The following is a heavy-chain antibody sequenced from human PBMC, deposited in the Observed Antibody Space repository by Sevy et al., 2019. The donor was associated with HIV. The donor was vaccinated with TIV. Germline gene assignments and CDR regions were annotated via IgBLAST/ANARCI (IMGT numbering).Heavy chain of an antibody. CDR2: IKEDGSEK. V-gene: IGHV3-7*01. Sequence: GGPLRLSCAASGFIFSTYWMSWVRQAPGKGLEWVANIKEDGSEKCYVVSVKGRFTISRDNAKNSLYLQMSSLRAEDTAVYYCARGGKYPGYWGQGTLVTVSS. D-gene: IGHD1-26*01. CDR1: GFIFSTYW. CDR3: ARGGKYPGY. J-gene: IGHJ4*02.